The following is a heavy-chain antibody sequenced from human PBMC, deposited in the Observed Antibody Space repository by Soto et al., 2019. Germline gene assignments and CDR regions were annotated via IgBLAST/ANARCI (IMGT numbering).Heavy chain of an antibody. V-gene: IGHV3-30-3*01. CDR3: ARTNTILDAFDI. Sequence: SLRLSCAASGFTFSSYAMHWVRQAPGKGLEWVAVISYDGSNKYYADSVKGRFTISRDNSKNTLYLQMNSLRAEDTAVYYCARTNTILDAFDIWGQGTMVTVSS. J-gene: IGHJ3*02. CDR1: GFTFSSYA. D-gene: IGHD2-21*01. CDR2: ISYDGSNK.